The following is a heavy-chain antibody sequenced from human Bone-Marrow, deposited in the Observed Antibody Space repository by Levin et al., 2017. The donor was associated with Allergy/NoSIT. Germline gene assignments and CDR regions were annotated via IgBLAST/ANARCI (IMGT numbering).Heavy chain of an antibody. J-gene: IGHJ4*02. CDR1: GFTVRNNY. D-gene: IGHD2-15*01. Sequence: GGSLRLSCAASGFTVRNNYMTWVRQAPGMGLEWVSLIYDPGNRYYVEYADSVKGRFTISRDNSKNMLDLQMNSLRDEDTAVYYCARGDFITGFGRSWHFDSWGQGALVTVSS. CDR2: IYDPGNR. CDR3: ARGDFITGFGRSWHFDS. V-gene: IGHV3-66*01.